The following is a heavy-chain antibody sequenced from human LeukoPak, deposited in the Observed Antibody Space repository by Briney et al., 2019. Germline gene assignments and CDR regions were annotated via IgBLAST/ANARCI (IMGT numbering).Heavy chain of an antibody. CDR3: ARDAVTGYSSGWYKPFPFDY. CDR2: ISSSSSYL. D-gene: IGHD6-19*01. V-gene: IGHV3-21*01. Sequence: PGGPLRLSCAASGFTLSNYNMNWVRQAPGKGLEWVSSISSSSSYLFFADSVKGRFTISRDNTKNSLYLQMNSLSVDDTAVYYCARDAVTGYSSGWYKPFPFDYWGQGSLVTVSS. J-gene: IGHJ4*02. CDR1: GFTLSNYN.